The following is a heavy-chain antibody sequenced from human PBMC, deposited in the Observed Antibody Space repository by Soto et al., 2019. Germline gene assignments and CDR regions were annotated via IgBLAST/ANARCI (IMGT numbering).Heavy chain of an antibody. J-gene: IGHJ4*02. Sequence: QVQLVQSGAEVRKPGSSVKVSCKASGGTFSRHAISWVRQAPGQGLEWMGGIIPIFGTANHAQKFQGRVTIIADESTSTVYMELSSLRSEDTAMYYCARGWGYDSNDYYYAHWGQGTLVIVSS. CDR3: ARGWGYDSNDYYYAH. CDR2: IIPIFGTA. V-gene: IGHV1-69*01. CDR1: GGTFSRHA. D-gene: IGHD3-22*01.